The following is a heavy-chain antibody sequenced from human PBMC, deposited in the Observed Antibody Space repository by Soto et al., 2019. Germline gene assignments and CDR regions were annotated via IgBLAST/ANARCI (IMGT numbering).Heavy chain of an antibody. CDR1: GFTFNNYY. D-gene: IGHD2-2*01. V-gene: IGHV3-7*05. J-gene: IGHJ5*02. CDR3: ARGGSVPAAMQGWFDP. Sequence: GGSLRLSCAASGFTFNNYYMVWVRQAPGRGLEWVANINQDGSVKYYVDSVKGRFTISRDNAKSSLYLQINSLRAADTAVYYCARGGSVPAAMQGWFDPWGQGTLVTVSS. CDR2: INQDGSVK.